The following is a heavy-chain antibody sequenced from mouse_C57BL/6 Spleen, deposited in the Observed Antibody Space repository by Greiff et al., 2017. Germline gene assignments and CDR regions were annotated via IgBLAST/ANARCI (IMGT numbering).Heavy chain of an antibody. V-gene: IGHV1-69*01. CDR3: ARFYYGSSWFAY. D-gene: IGHD1-1*01. CDR1: GYTFTSYW. Sequence: VQLQQSGAELVMPGASVKLSCKASGYTFTSYWMHWVKQRPGQGLEWIGEIDPSDSYTNYNQKFKGKSTLTVDKSSSTAYMQLSSLTSEDSAVYYCARFYYGSSWFAYWGQGTLVTVSA. CDR2: IDPSDSYT. J-gene: IGHJ3*01.